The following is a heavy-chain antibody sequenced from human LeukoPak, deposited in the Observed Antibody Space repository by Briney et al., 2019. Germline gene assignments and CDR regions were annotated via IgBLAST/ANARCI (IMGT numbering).Heavy chain of an antibody. Sequence: PGGSLRLSCAASGFTFSSYAMSWVRQAPGKGLEWVSAISGSGGSTYYADSVKGRFTISRDNSKNTLYLQMNSLRAEDTAVYYCARARTRGYSYGYGIFYFDYWGQGTLVTVSS. CDR1: GFTFSSYA. CDR2: ISGSGGST. J-gene: IGHJ4*02. CDR3: ARARTRGYSYGYGIFYFDY. D-gene: IGHD5-18*01. V-gene: IGHV3-23*01.